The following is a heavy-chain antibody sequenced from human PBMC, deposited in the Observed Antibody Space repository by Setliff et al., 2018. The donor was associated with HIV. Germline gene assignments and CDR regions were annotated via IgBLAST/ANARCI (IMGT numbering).Heavy chain of an antibody. V-gene: IGHV1-46*01. CDR1: GYTFTNFY. J-gene: IGHJ3*02. Sequence: ASVKVSCKASGYTFTNFYMHWVRQAPGQGLEWMGMINPSGGSASYAQKFQGRVTVTRDTSINTAYVELNSLKSDDTAVYYCARDYLHVFDIWGQGTMVTVSS. CDR2: INPSGGSA. CDR3: ARDYLHVFDI.